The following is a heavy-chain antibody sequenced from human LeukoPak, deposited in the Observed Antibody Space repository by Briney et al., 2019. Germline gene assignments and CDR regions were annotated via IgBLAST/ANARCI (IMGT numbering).Heavy chain of an antibody. Sequence: ASVKVSCKASGYTFTSYGISWVRQAPGQGLEWMGWISAYNGNTNYAQKLQGSVTMTTDTSTSTAYMELRSLRSDDTAVYYCARVATLLDAFDIWGQGTMVTVSS. CDR1: GYTFTSYG. J-gene: IGHJ3*02. CDR3: ARVATLLDAFDI. CDR2: ISAYNGNT. V-gene: IGHV1-18*01.